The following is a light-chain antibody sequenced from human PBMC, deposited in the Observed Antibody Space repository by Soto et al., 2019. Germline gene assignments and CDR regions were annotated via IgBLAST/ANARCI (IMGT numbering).Light chain of an antibody. CDR2: KAS. V-gene: IGKV1-5*03. J-gene: IGKJ1*01. CDR3: QQYDTYPWT. CDR1: QNINKG. Sequence: DIQMTQSPSTLSASVGDRVTITCRASQNINKGLAWYQQKPGKAPKLLIDKASTLESGVPSRFSGSESGTEFTLTISSLQPDDFATYYCQQYDTYPWTFGQGTKVEIK.